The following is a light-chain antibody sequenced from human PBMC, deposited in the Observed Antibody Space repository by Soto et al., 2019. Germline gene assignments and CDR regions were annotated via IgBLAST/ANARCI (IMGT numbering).Light chain of an antibody. CDR3: QQSYSNPRT. CDR2: GVS. J-gene: IGKJ1*01. CDR1: QSVGTY. Sequence: DIQVTQSPSSLSASVGDRVTITCRASQSVGTYLNWYRHKPGKAPTLLIYGVSSLHSGVPSRFSGSGSETEFTLTISSLQPDDFATYYCQQSYSNPRTFGQVTKVDSK. V-gene: IGKV1-39*01.